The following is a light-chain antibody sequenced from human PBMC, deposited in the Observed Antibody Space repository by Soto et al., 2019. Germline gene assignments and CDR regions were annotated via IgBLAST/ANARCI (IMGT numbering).Light chain of an antibody. CDR3: CSYAGSSTAYV. J-gene: IGLJ1*01. CDR1: SSDVGSYNL. Sequence: QSVLTQPASVSGSPGQSITISCTGTSSDVGSYNLVSWYQQHSGKAPKLMIYEVSKRPSGVSNRFSGSKSGNTASLTISGLQAEDEADYYCCSYAGSSTAYVFGTGTKVTVL. CDR2: EVS. V-gene: IGLV2-23*02.